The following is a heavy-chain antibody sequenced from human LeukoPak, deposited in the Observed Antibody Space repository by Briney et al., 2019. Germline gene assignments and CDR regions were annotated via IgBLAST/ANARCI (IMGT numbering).Heavy chain of an antibody. V-gene: IGHV1-18*01. Sequence: GASVKVSCKASGYTFTSYGINWVRQAPGQGLEWMGWISAYTGHTNYAQKFQGRVTMTANTSTNTASMELRSLRSDDTAVYYCARPANLYYASDAFDLWGQGTMVTVSS. CDR3: ARPANLYYASDAFDL. CDR2: ISAYTGHT. J-gene: IGHJ3*01. CDR1: GYTFTSYG. D-gene: IGHD2-8*01.